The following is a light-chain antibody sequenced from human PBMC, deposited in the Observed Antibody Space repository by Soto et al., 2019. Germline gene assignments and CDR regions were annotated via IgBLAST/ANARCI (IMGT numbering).Light chain of an antibody. Sequence: EVVLTQSPGTLSLSPGEGATLSCRASQIVTGDYLAWYQQKPGQAPRLLISGASSRATGIPDRFSGSGFGTDFTLTISRLEPEDFALYYCQHYAGGSRITFGQGTRLEIK. CDR3: QHYAGGSRIT. CDR1: QIVTGDY. V-gene: IGKV3-20*01. CDR2: GAS. J-gene: IGKJ5*01.